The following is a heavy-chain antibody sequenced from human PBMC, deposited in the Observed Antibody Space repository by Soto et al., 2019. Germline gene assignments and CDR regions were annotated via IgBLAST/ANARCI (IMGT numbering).Heavy chain of an antibody. CDR1: GFTFSTYG. CDR2: IWYDGSNQ. D-gene: IGHD3-10*01. J-gene: IGHJ4*02. Sequence: HPGGSLRLSCAPSGFTFSTYGMHWVRQAPGKGLEWVAVIWYDGSNQYYADSVKGRFTISRDNSKNMLYLQMNSLRAEDTAVYYCARDLEAFNYGSAYFDYWGQGTPVTVSS. V-gene: IGHV3-33*01. CDR3: ARDLEAFNYGSAYFDY.